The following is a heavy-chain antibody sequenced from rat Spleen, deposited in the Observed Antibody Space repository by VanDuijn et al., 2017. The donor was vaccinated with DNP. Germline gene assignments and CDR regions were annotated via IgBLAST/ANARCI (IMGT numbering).Heavy chain of an antibody. CDR2: IGSAAYAP. CDR1: GFTFSNYG. CDR3: VRWNSGHFDY. J-gene: IGHJ2*01. D-gene: IGHD4-3*01. V-gene: IGHV5S13*01. Sequence: EVQLVESGGGLVQPERSLKLSCAASGFTFSNYGMHWIRQAPAKGLEWVAYIGSAAYAPYYGDSVRGRFTISRDNAKSTLYLQMHSLRSEDMATYYCVRWNSGHFDYWGQGVMVTVSS.